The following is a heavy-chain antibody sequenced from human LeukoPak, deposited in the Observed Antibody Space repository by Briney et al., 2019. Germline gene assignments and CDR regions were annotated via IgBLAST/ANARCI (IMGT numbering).Heavy chain of an antibody. CDR3: ARGPPHDYGDYGYDY. Sequence: SGGSLRLSCAASGFTFSSYSMNWVRQAPGKGLEWVSSISSSSSYIYYADSVKGRFTISRDNAKNSLYLQMNSLRAEDTAVYYCARGPPHDYGDYGYDYWGQGTLVTVSS. J-gene: IGHJ4*02. V-gene: IGHV3-21*01. CDR2: ISSSSSYI. CDR1: GFTFSSYS. D-gene: IGHD4-17*01.